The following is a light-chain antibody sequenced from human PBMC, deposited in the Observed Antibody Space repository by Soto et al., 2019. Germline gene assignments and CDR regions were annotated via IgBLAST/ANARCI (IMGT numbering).Light chain of an antibody. CDR2: AVS. J-gene: IGLJ2*01. V-gene: IGLV2-11*01. CDR3: CSYAGSYVV. Sequence: QSALTQPRSVSGSPGQSVTISCTGTSSDVGGYNYVSWYQQYPGKAPKLVIYAVSKRPSGVPDRFSGSKSGNTASLTISGLQAEDEADYYCCSYAGSYVVFGGGTKLTVL. CDR1: SSDVGGYNY.